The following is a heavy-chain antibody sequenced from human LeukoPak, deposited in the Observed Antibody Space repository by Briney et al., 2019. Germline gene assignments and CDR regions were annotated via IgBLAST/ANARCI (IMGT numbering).Heavy chain of an antibody. CDR3: AKDYYDSSGTYRGAFDI. V-gene: IGHV3-66*01. D-gene: IGHD3-22*01. CDR1: GFTVSSNY. Sequence: HTGGSLRLSCAASGFTVSSNYMSWVRQAPGKGLEWVSVIYSGGSTYYADSVKGRFTISRDNSKNTLYLQMNSLRAEDTAVYYCAKDYYDSSGTYRGAFDIWGQGTMVTVSS. CDR2: IYSGGST. J-gene: IGHJ3*02.